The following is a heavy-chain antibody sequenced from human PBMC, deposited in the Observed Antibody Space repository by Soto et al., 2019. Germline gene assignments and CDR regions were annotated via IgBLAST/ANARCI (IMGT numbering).Heavy chain of an antibody. V-gene: IGHV4-39*01. CDR2: IYYSGST. J-gene: IGHJ6*02. CDR1: GGSISSSSYY. CDR3: ARRLYYDSSGFEGGGMDV. Sequence: SETLSLNCTVSGGSISSSSYYWGWIRQPPGKGLEWLGSIYYSGSTYYNPSLKSRVTISVDTSKNQFSLKLSSVTAADTAVYYCARRLYYDSSGFEGGGMDVWGQGTTVT. D-gene: IGHD3-22*01.